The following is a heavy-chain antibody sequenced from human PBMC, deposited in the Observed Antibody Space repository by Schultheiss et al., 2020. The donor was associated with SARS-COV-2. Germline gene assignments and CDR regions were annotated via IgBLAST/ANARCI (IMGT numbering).Heavy chain of an antibody. CDR1: GFTFSSYA. V-gene: IGHV3-23*01. CDR2: IRGSGDNT. J-gene: IGHJ2*01. CDR3: ARDPQDSSSWYFDL. Sequence: GGSLRLSCAASGFTFSSYAMSWVRQAPGKGLEWVSIIRGSGDNTYYADSVKGRFTISRDNSKNTLYLQMNSLRAEDTAVYYCARDPQDSSSWYFDLWGRGTLVTVSS. D-gene: IGHD6-13*01.